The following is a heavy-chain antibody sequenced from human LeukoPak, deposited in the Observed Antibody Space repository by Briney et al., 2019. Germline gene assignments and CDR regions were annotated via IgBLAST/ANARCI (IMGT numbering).Heavy chain of an antibody. Sequence: APVKVSCKASGYTFTSYGISWVRQAPGQGLEWMGWISAYNGNTNYAQKLQGRVTMTTDTSTSTAYMELRSLRSDDTAVYYCARDLSITGTTRNYYYGMDVWGQGTTVTVSS. CDR1: GYTFTSYG. V-gene: IGHV1-18*01. CDR2: ISAYNGNT. CDR3: ARDLSITGTTRNYYYGMDV. D-gene: IGHD1-20*01. J-gene: IGHJ6*02.